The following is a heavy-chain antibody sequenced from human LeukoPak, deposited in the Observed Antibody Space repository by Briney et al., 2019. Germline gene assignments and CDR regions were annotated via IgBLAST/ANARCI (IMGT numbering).Heavy chain of an antibody. Sequence: PSETLSLTCAVYGGSFSGYYWGWIRQPPGKGLEWIGEINHSGSTNYNPSLKSRVTISVDTSKNQFSLKLSSVTAADTAVYYCATTYYYDSSGYANWGQGTLVTVSS. V-gene: IGHV4-34*01. CDR3: ATTYYYDSSGYAN. J-gene: IGHJ4*02. CDR2: INHSGST. CDR1: GGSFSGYY. D-gene: IGHD3-22*01.